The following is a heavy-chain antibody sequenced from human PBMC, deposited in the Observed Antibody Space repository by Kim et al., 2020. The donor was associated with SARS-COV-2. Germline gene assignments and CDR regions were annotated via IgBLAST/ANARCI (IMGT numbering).Heavy chain of an antibody. D-gene: IGHD2-8*01. J-gene: IGHJ4*02. V-gene: IGHV3-48*02. CDR3: ARRMALSAMDL. Sequence: EDYVKGRFTVSRDDAKNSVFLQMDSLGDEDTAFYYCARRMALSAMDLWGQGTLVTVSS.